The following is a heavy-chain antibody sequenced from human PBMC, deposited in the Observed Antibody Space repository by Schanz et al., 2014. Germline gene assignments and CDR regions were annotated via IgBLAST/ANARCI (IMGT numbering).Heavy chain of an antibody. D-gene: IGHD2-2*01. CDR3: VRLATSRSRLDTALDI. CDR2: IFSDETGT. CDR1: GNTFSSKG. V-gene: IGHV3-30*03. J-gene: IGHJ3*02. Sequence: QVQLEEKGGGEGKPGRSLRRKGATSGNTFSSKGMHWVREERGKGLEGGEGIFSDETGTYYGDVVEGRFTISRDVSKSTVYMHMTSLRPEDTAVYFCVRLATSRSRLDTALDIWGQGTLVTVSS.